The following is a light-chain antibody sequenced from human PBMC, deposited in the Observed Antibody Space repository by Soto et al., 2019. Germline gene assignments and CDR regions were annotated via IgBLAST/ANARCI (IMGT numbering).Light chain of an antibody. Sequence: DIQMTQSPSSLSASVGDRVTITCRASQSISSYLNWYQQKPGKAPKLLIYAASSLQSGVPSRFSGSGSGTDFTLTISSLQPEDFATYSCQQSYSTPYTVGQGNKLEIK. CDR3: QQSYSTPYT. J-gene: IGKJ2*01. CDR1: QSISSY. CDR2: AAS. V-gene: IGKV1-39*01.